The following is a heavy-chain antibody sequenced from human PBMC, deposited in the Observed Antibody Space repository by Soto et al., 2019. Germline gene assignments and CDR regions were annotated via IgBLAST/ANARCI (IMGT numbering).Heavy chain of an antibody. D-gene: IGHD5-12*01. CDR2: IVASGSRT. Sequence: GGSLRLSCEGSGFTFSSYAMSWVRQAPGKGLEWVSGIVASGSRTYYADSVKGRFTISRDNSRNTVFLQMNRTRAEDTALYFCAKGMATILGWFDSWGQGTQVTVSS. CDR1: GFTFSSYA. V-gene: IGHV3-23*01. CDR3: AKGMATILGWFDS. J-gene: IGHJ5*01.